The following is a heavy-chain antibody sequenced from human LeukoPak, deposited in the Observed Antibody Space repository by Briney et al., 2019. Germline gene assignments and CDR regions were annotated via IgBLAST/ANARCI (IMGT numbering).Heavy chain of an antibody. D-gene: IGHD6-19*01. Sequence: ATVKVSCKASGYTFTSYGISWVRQAPGQGLEWMGWISAYNGNTNYAQKFQGRVTMTRDTSTSTVYMELSSLRSEDTAVYYCARVARDRIAVAGLDYWGQGTLVTVSS. CDR1: GYTFTSYG. CDR3: ARVARDRIAVAGLDY. J-gene: IGHJ4*02. CDR2: ISAYNGNT. V-gene: IGHV1-18*01.